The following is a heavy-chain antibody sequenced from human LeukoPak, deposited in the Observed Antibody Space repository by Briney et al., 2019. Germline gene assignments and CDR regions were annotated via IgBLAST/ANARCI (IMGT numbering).Heavy chain of an antibody. CDR1: GYTFTSYG. Sequence: ASVKLSCKGSGYTFTSYGFSLVRQRHGQGLEWVGGISAYNGNTNYAQKLQGRVTMTTDTSTSTAYMELRSLRSDDTAVYYCARWAPHYYGSGSYLDYWGQGTLVTVSS. CDR3: ARWAPHYYGSGSYLDY. D-gene: IGHD3-10*01. CDR2: ISAYNGNT. V-gene: IGHV1-18*01. J-gene: IGHJ4*02.